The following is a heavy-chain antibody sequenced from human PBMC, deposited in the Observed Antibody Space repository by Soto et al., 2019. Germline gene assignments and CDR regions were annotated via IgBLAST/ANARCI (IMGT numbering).Heavy chain of an antibody. CDR1: GYTFTSYY. V-gene: IGHV1-46*01. D-gene: IGHD3-22*01. CDR2: INPSGGST. J-gene: IGHJ4*02. CDR3: ARDSHYYDSSGYYPPLFDY. Sequence: ASVKVSCKASGYTFTSYYMHWVRQAPGQGLEWMGIINPSGGSTSYAQKFQGRVTMTRDTSTSTVYMELSSLRSEDTAVYYCARDSHYYDSSGYYPPLFDYWGQGTLVTVSS.